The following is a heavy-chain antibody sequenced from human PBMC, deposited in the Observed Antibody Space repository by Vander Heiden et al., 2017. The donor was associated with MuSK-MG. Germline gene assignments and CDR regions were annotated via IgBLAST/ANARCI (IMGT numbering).Heavy chain of an antibody. J-gene: IGHJ4*02. V-gene: IGHV3-23*01. Sequence: EVQLLESGGGLVQPGGSLRLSCAASAFTFSRYAMRGVRQAPGKGLDWVSAISGSGGSTYYADSVKGRFTISRDNSKNTLYLQMNSLRAEDTAVYYCAKDEGNRMATIQLDYWGQGTLVTVSS. CDR1: AFTFSRYA. CDR3: AKDEGNRMATIQLDY. CDR2: ISGSGGST. D-gene: IGHD5-12*01.